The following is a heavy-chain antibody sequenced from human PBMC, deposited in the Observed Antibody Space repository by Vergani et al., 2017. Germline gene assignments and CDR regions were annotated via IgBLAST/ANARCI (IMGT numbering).Heavy chain of an antibody. J-gene: IGHJ4*02. V-gene: IGHV3-23*04. Sequence: EVQLVESGGGLIQPGGSLRLSCAASGFTVSSNYMSWVRQAPGKGLEWVSAISGSGGSTYYADSVKGRFTISRDNSKNTLYLQMNSLRAEDTAVYYCAKVNNLVHGGWGQGTLVTVSS. CDR1: GFTVSSNY. D-gene: IGHD2-15*01. CDR3: AKVNNLVHGG. CDR2: ISGSGGST.